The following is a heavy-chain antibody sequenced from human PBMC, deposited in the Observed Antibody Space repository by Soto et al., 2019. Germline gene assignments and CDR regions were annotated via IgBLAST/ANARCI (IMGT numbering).Heavy chain of an antibody. CDR2: IKQDGSEK. D-gene: IGHD2-21*01. Sequence: PVGSLRLSCAASGFTFSTFWMTWVRQAPGKGLEWVANIKQDGSEKYYVDSVKGRFTISRDNANNFLYLQMSSLRAEDTAMYYCMRSYSYWGQGTLVTVSS. CDR3: MRSYSY. CDR1: GFTFSTFW. V-gene: IGHV3-7*03. J-gene: IGHJ4*02.